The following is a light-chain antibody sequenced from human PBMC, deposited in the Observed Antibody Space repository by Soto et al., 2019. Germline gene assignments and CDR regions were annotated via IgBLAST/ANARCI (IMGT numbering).Light chain of an antibody. Sequence: EIVMTQSPATLSVSPAERVTLSCRASQSVSSSLAWYQQKPGQAPRLLIYGASTKATGIPARFSGSGSGTEFTLTISSLQSEDFAVYYCQQYYNWPPFTFGPGTKVDIK. J-gene: IGKJ3*01. CDR1: QSVSSS. V-gene: IGKV3-15*01. CDR3: QQYYNWPPFT. CDR2: GAS.